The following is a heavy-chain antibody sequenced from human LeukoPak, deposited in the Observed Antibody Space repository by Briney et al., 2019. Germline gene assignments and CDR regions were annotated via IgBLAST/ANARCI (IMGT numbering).Heavy chain of an antibody. Sequence: PSETLSLTCAVSGGSFSGFRWHWIRQPPGKGPEWIGEINHSGGTTYNPSLKCRVTISVDTSKIQFSLNLTSVTAADTAVYYCALELVVPAALERLNAFDIWGHGTMVTVSS. CDR3: ALELVVPAALERLNAFDI. CDR1: GGSFSGFR. D-gene: IGHD2-2*01. V-gene: IGHV4-34*01. J-gene: IGHJ3*02. CDR2: INHSGGT.